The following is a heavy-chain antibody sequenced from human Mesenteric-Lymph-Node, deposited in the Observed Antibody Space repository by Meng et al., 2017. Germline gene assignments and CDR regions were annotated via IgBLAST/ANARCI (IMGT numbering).Heavy chain of an antibody. V-gene: IGHV1-2*02. CDR1: GYTFTGHY. D-gene: IGHD4-17*01. CDR2: INPASGGT. Sequence: QGRLVQSGAEVNKPWASVKVSCQAYGYTFTGHYMHWVRQAPGQGLEWMGWINPASGGTNYARNFQGRVTMTRDTSISTAYMELSRLTSDDTALYFCAREGLSMTTMTTLEAFDIWGQGTMVTVSS. J-gene: IGHJ3*02. CDR3: AREGLSMTTMTTLEAFDI.